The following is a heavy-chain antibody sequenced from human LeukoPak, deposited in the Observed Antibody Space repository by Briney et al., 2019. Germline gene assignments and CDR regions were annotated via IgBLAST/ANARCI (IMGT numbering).Heavy chain of an antibody. CDR1: GGSINSGTFY. V-gene: IGHV4-39*01. J-gene: IGHJ4*02. CDR3: ARRSDSGSDDGEDYFDY. CDR2: MYYDGSS. Sequence: PSETLCLACTVSGGSINSGTFYWGWIRQPPGKGLEWIGSMYYDGSSYYNPSLKSRVTTSVDTSKDQFSLKLTSVTAADTAVYFCARRSDSGSDDGEDYFDYWGQGTLVTVSS. D-gene: IGHD1-26*01.